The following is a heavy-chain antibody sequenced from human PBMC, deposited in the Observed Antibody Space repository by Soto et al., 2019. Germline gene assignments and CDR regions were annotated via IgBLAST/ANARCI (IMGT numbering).Heavy chain of an antibody. Sequence: SETLSLTCTVSGGSVSSGSYYWSWIRHPPGKGLEWIGYIYYSGSTNYNPSLKSRVTISVDTSKNQFSLKLSSVTAADTAVYHCARVWDDYSNGLPFFFDPWGQGTLVTVSS. CDR3: ARVWDDYSNGLPFFFDP. CDR1: GGSVSSGSYY. J-gene: IGHJ5*02. D-gene: IGHD4-4*01. CDR2: IYYSGST. V-gene: IGHV4-61*01.